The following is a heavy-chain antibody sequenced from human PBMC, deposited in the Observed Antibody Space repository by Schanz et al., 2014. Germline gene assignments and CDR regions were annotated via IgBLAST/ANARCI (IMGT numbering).Heavy chain of an antibody. V-gene: IGHV3-48*01. CDR3: VLQTGSPNH. Sequence: AASGFTFRGYTMNWVRHAPGKGLDLVAYISSSSSTIHYADSVKGRFTISRDNAKRSLCRQMNSLRLDHTAVYFSVLQTGSPNHWGEGTLVNDAS. J-gene: IGHJ5*02. D-gene: IGHD6-19*01. CDR1: GFTFRGYT. CDR2: ISSSSSTI.